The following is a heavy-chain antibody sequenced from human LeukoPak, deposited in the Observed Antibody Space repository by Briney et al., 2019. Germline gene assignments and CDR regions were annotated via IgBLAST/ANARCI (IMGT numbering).Heavy chain of an antibody. CDR3: ARCRLGEAGAPGYLFDS. J-gene: IGHJ5*01. D-gene: IGHD3-10*01. CDR1: GFTISSNY. Sequence: GGSLRLSCAASGFTISSNYMSWVRQAPGKGLEWVSVIYSGGSTYYADSVKGRFTISRDNSKNTLYLQMNSLRAEDTAVYYCARCRLGEAGAPGYLFDSWGQGTLVTVSS. CDR2: IYSGGST. V-gene: IGHV3-66*01.